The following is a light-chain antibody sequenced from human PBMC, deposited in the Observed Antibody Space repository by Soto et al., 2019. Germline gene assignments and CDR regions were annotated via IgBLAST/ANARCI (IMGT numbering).Light chain of an antibody. CDR3: QKYNSAPLT. Sequence: DIQVTQSPYSLSASVGDRVTITCRASQGISNHLAWYQQKPGKVPKLLIYTASNLQSGVPSRFSGSGSGTDFTLTISSLQPEDVATYYCQKYNSAPLTFGGGTKVEIK. CDR2: TAS. J-gene: IGKJ4*01. CDR1: QGISNH. V-gene: IGKV1-27*01.